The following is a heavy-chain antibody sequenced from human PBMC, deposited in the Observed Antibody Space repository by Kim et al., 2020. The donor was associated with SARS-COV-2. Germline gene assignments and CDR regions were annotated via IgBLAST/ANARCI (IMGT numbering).Heavy chain of an antibody. Sequence: GGSLRLSCAASGFTFSSYWMSWVRQAPGKGLEWVANIKQDGSEKYYVDSVKGRFTISRDNAKNSLYLQMNSLRAEDTAVYYCARDFRLEVGPNYYYGMDVWGQGTTVTVSS. V-gene: IGHV3-7*03. CDR1: GFTFSSYW. D-gene: IGHD2-15*01. CDR3: ARDFRLEVGPNYYYGMDV. CDR2: IKQDGSEK. J-gene: IGHJ6*02.